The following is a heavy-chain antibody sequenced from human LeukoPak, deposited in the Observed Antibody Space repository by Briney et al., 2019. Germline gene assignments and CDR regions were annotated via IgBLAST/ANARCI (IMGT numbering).Heavy chain of an antibody. Sequence: GGSLRLSCAASGFTFSSYEMNWVRQAPGKGLEWVSYISSSGSTIYYADSVKGRFTISRDNAKNSLYLQMNSLRAEDTAVYYCARGSPPASSSWYFYWGQGTLVTVSS. D-gene: IGHD6-13*01. CDR2: ISSSGSTI. CDR1: GFTFSSYE. J-gene: IGHJ4*02. CDR3: ARGSPPASSSWYFY. V-gene: IGHV3-48*03.